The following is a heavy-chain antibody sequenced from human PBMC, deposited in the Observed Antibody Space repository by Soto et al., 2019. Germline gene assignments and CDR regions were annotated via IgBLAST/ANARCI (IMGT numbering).Heavy chain of an antibody. V-gene: IGHV3-53*01. CDR1: RFTVSSKY. CDR2: IWSAGLT. Sequence: EAQVVESGGGLIQPGGSLRLSCAASRFTVSSKYMTWVRQAPGKGLEWVSIIWSAGLTYYADSVKGRFTISRDNSKNTLYLQMNRLRAEDSALYYCAIAPPPDLWGQGTLVSVSS. J-gene: IGHJ5*02. CDR3: AIAPPPDL.